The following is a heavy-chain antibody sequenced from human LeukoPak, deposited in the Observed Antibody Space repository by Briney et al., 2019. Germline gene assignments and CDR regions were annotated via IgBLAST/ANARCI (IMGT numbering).Heavy chain of an antibody. CDR3: ARVDGYCSGGSCYPFDY. V-gene: IGHV3-7*01. CDR2: IKQDGSEK. CDR1: GFIFSSYW. Sequence: GGSLRLSCAASGFIFSSYWMSWVRQAPGTGLEGVADIKQDGSEKYYVDSVKGRFTISRDNAKNSLYLQMHSLRAEDTAVYYCARVDGYCSGGSCYPFDYWGQGTLVTVSS. D-gene: IGHD2-15*01. J-gene: IGHJ4*02.